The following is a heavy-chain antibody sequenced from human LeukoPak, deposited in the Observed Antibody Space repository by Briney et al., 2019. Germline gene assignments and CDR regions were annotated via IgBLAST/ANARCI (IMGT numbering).Heavy chain of an antibody. CDR1: GFTFSGYY. CDR2: INPNSGGT. D-gene: IGHD6-13*01. V-gene: IGHV1-2*02. CDR3: AREFGIAAAGIDY. Sequence: ASVKVSSKASGFTFSGYYMHWVRQAPGQGFEWMGWINPNSGGTNYAQKFRGRVTMTRDTSISTAYMELSRLRSDDTAVYYCAREFGIAAAGIDYWGQGTLVTVSS. J-gene: IGHJ4*02.